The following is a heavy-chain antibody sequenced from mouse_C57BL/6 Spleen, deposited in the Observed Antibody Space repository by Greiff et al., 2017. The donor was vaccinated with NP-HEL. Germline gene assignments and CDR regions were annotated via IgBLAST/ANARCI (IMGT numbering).Heavy chain of an antibody. CDR3: ARHSLDYDFDY. CDR2: ISNGGGST. J-gene: IGHJ2*01. D-gene: IGHD2-4*01. CDR1: GFTFSDYY. V-gene: IGHV5-12*01. Sequence: EVNVVESGGGLVQPGGSLKLSCAASGFTFSDYYMYWVRQTPEKRLEWVAYISNGGGSTYYPDTVKGRFTISRDNAKNTLYLQMSRLKSEDTAMYYCARHSLDYDFDYWGQGTTLTVSS.